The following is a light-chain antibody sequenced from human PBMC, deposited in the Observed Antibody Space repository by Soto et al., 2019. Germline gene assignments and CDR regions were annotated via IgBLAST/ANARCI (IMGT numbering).Light chain of an antibody. CDR2: SYD. V-gene: IGLV1-44*01. J-gene: IGLJ1*01. Sequence: QSALNQPPSGAGTPRQSVTISCSTSSSNIGGNTVNWYQQVPGTAPKLLIYSYDQRPSGVPDRFSGSKSGTSASLAISGLQSEDEADYYCAAWDASLNGYVFGTGTKVTVL. CDR3: AAWDASLNGYV. CDR1: SSNIGGNT.